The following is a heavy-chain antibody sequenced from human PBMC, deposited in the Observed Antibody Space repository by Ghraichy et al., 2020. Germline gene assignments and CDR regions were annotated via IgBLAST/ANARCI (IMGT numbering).Heavy chain of an antibody. CDR3: AKGASYYYDSSGYNDAFDI. D-gene: IGHD3-22*01. V-gene: IGHV3-30*18. Sequence: GGSLRLSCAASGFTFSSYGMHWVRQAPGKGLEWVAVISYDGSNKYYADSVKGRFTISRDNSKNTLYLQMNSLRAEDTAVYYCAKGASYYYDSSGYNDAFDIWGQGTMVTVSS. CDR2: ISYDGSNK. J-gene: IGHJ3*02. CDR1: GFTFSSYG.